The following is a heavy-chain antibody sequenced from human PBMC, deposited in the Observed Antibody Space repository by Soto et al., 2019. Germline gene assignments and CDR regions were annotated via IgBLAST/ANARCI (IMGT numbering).Heavy chain of an antibody. V-gene: IGHV2-5*01. Sequence: QITLKESGPPLVKPTQTLTLTCNFSGFSLTTRGVGVGWIRQPPGKALEWVALIYWNDDQRYNPSLKSRLTVTKDTSKNHVVLTMTNVDPLDTATYSCTHRSPAYGHDFWGQGTLVTVSS. CDR3: THRSPAYGHDF. CDR1: GFSLTTRGVG. CDR2: IYWNDDQ. J-gene: IGHJ4*02. D-gene: IGHD3-10*01.